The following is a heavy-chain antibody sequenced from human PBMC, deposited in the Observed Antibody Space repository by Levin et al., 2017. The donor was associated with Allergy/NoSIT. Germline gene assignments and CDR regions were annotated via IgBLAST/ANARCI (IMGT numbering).Heavy chain of an antibody. Sequence: GGSLRLSCAASGFTFSSYWMSWVRQAPGKGLEWMANIKQDGTEKFYVDSVKGRFTTSKDNAKNSVDLYMTSLRVEDSAVYYCARNWRSAFDIWGQGTMVTVSS. CDR1: GFTFSSYW. CDR2: IKQDGTEK. CDR3: ARNWRSAFDI. D-gene: IGHD2-8*02. V-gene: IGHV3-7*01. J-gene: IGHJ3*02.